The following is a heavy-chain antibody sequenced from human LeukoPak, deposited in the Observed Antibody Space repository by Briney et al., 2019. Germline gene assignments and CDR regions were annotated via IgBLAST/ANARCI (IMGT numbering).Heavy chain of an antibody. V-gene: IGHV3-33*01. J-gene: IGHJ3*02. CDR2: IWYDGSKK. CDR1: GFTFSSYG. Sequence: GGSLRLSCAASGFTFSSYGMHWVRQAPGKGLEGVAVIWYDGSKKYYADSVKGRFTISRDNSKNTLYLQMNSLRAEDTAVYYCARDPNLYYYDSSGPRNAFDIWGQGTMVTVSS. CDR3: ARDPNLYYYDSSGPRNAFDI. D-gene: IGHD3-22*01.